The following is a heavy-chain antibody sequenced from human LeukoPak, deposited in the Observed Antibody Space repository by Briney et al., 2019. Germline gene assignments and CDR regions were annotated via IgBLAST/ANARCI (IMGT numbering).Heavy chain of an antibody. D-gene: IGHD1-14*01. J-gene: IGHJ4*02. V-gene: IGHV3-66*02. CDR1: GFTVSSNY. Sequence: PGGSLRLSCAASGFTVSSNYMSWVRQAPGKGLEWVFVMYAGGSTYYADSVKGRFTISRDNSKNTLYLQMNSLRAEDTAVYFCAREGPTTGGYFDYWGQGTLVTVSS. CDR3: AREGPTTGGYFDY. CDR2: MYAGGST.